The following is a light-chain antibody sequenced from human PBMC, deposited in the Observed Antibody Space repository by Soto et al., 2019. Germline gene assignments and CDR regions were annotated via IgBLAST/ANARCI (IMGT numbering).Light chain of an antibody. V-gene: IGKV3-20*01. J-gene: IGKJ1*01. Sequence: EIVLTQSPGTLSLSPGERATLSCRASQSVISSYLAWYQQKPGQAPRLLIYDTSNRATDIPDRFSGSGSGTDFTLTISRLEPEDFAVYYCQQYGNSPPSTFGQGTKVEIK. CDR1: QSVISSY. CDR3: QQYGNSPPST. CDR2: DTS.